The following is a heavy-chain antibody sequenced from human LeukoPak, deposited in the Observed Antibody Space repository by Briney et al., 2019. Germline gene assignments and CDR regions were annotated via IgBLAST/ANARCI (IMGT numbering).Heavy chain of an antibody. D-gene: IGHD2-8*02. Sequence: GGSLRLSCAASGFIFSSYSMTWVRQAPGKGLEWVSSISSTSAYIFYADSVKGRFTISRDYAKNSLYLQMNSLRAEDTAVYYCATGGYFELDFDYWGQGTLVTVSS. CDR1: GFIFSSYS. V-gene: IGHV3-21*06. CDR3: ATGGYFELDFDY. J-gene: IGHJ4*02. CDR2: ISSTSAYI.